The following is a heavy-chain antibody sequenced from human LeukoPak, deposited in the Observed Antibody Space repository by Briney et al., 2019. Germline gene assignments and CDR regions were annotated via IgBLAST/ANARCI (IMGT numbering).Heavy chain of an antibody. D-gene: IGHD6-13*01. CDR1: GFTFSSYG. CDR2: ISYDGSNK. CDR3: AKSFTSSSSDY. V-gene: IGHV3-30*18. J-gene: IGHJ4*02. Sequence: GGSLRLSCAASGFTFSSYGMHWVRQAPGKGLEWVAVISYDGSNKYYADSVKGRFSISRDNSENTLYLQMNNLRADDTAVYSCAKSFTSSSSDYWGQGTLVTVSS.